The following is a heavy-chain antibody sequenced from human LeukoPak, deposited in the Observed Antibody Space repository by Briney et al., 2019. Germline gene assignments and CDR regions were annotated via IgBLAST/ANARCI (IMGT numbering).Heavy chain of an antibody. D-gene: IGHD4-17*01. CDR1: GLTVGFKC. V-gene: IGHV3-66*01. CDR3: ARRYGDFSPDDY. CDR2: IYSGGSS. Sequence: GGSLRLSCAAAGLTVGFKCMSWVRQAPGKGLEWVSIIYSGGSSYYADSVKGRFTVSRDTSKNTLYLQMNSLRAEDTAVYYCARRYGDFSPDDYWGQGTLVTVSS. J-gene: IGHJ4*02.